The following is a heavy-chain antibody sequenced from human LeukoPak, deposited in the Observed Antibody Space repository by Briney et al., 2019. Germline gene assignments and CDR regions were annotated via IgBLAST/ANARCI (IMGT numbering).Heavy chain of an antibody. CDR1: EFTFTNFW. J-gene: IGHJ4*02. D-gene: IGHD2-21*02. Sequence: GGSLRLSCAASEFTFTNFWMSWVRQAPGKGLEWVANINQDGSKKVYADSMKGRFTISRDNAKESLYLQLNSLRADDTAVYYCAKWGPHCVGDYCPALDSWGQGTLVTVSS. CDR2: INQDGSKK. V-gene: IGHV3-7*01. CDR3: AKWGPHCVGDYCPALDS.